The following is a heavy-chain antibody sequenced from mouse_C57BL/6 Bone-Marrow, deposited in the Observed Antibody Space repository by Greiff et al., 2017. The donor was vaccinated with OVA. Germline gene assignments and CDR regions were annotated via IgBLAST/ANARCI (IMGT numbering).Heavy chain of an antibody. CDR2: ISNFAYSI. D-gene: IGHD1-1*01. Sequence: EVKLVESGGGLVQPGGSLKLSCAASGFTFSDYGMAWVRQAPRKGHEWVAFISNFAYSIYYADTVTGRFTLSRENAKNTLYLEMSSRRAEDTAMYYCARHASHYGSGNWYFDDWGTGTTVTVSS. CDR1: GFTFSDYG. V-gene: IGHV5-15*01. CDR3: ARHASHYGSGNWYFDD. J-gene: IGHJ1*03.